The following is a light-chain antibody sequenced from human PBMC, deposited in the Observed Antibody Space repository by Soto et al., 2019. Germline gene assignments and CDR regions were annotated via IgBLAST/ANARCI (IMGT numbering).Light chain of an antibody. CDR2: GAS. CDR1: QSVSSSY. V-gene: IGKV3-20*01. J-gene: IGKJ4*01. Sequence: EIVLTQSPGTLSLSPGERATLSCRASQSVSSSYLAWYQQKPGQAPRLLIYGASSRGTGIPARFSGSGSGTDFTRTISRLEPEDFAVYYCQQYGSSPLTFGGGTKVEIK. CDR3: QQYGSSPLT.